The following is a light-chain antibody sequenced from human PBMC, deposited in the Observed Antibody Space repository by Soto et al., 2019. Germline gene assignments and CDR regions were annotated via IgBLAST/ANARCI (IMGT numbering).Light chain of an antibody. CDR1: NIGTKS. V-gene: IGLV3-21*02. Sequence: SYVLTQPPSVSVAPGQPATITCGGDNIGTKSVHWYQQRPGQAPVVVVYDDSDRPSGISERISGSNSGNTATLTISKVEAGDEADYFCQIWDSSSHHWVFGGGTKVT. CDR3: QIWDSSSHHWV. CDR2: DDS. J-gene: IGLJ3*02.